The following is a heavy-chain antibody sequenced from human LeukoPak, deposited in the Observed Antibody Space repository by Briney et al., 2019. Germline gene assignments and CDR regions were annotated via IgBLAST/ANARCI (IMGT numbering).Heavy chain of an antibody. D-gene: IGHD6-13*01. V-gene: IGHV4-4*07. Sequence: SETLSLTCTVSGGSISSYYWSWIRQPAGKGLEWIGRIYTSGSTNYNPSLKSRVTMSVDTSKNQFSLKLSSVTAADTAVYYCARISSSNWYNERGAFDVWGQGTMVTVSS. CDR1: GGSISSYY. CDR2: IYTSGST. CDR3: ARISSSNWYNERGAFDV. J-gene: IGHJ3*01.